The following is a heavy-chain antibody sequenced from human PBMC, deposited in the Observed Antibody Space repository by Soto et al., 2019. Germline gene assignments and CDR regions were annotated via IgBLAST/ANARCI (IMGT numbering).Heavy chain of an antibody. J-gene: IGHJ6*02. V-gene: IGHV3-73*01. CDR3: TSCSSTSCYWYHYGMDV. CDR1: VFTFSVSA. CDR2: IRSKANSYAT. D-gene: IGHD2-2*01. Sequence: PGGSLRLSCAASVFTFSVSAMHLVRQASGKGLEWVGRIRSKANSYATAYAASVKGRFTISRDDSKNTAYLQMNSLKTEDTAVYYCTSCSSTSCYWYHYGMDVWGQGTTVTVSS.